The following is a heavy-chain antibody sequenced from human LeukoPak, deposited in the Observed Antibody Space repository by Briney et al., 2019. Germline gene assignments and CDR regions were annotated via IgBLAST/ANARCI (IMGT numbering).Heavy chain of an antibody. CDR1: GGTFSSYA. V-gene: IGHV1-69*05. CDR3: ARSGFVRFLGWLLTY. D-gene: IGHD3-3*01. J-gene: IGHJ4*02. Sequence: SVKVSCKASGGTFSSYAISWVRQAPGQGLEWMGGIIPIFGTANYAQKFQGRVTITTDESTSTAYMELSSLRSEDTAVYYCARSGFVRFLGWLLTYWGQGTLVTVSS. CDR2: IIPIFGTA.